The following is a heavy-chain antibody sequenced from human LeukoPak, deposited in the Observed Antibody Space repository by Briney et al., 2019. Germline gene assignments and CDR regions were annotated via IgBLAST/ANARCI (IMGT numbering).Heavy chain of an antibody. CDR3: ARQYSSSWYYFDY. V-gene: IGHV4-61*02. J-gene: IGHJ4*02. Sequence: SESLSLTCTVSGGSISSGSYYWSWLRQPAGKGLEWIGRIYTSGSTNYNPSLKSRVTISVDTSKNQFSLKLSSVTAADTAVYYWARQYSSSWYYFDYWGQGTLVTVSS. CDR2: IYTSGST. CDR1: GGSISSGSYY. D-gene: IGHD6-13*01.